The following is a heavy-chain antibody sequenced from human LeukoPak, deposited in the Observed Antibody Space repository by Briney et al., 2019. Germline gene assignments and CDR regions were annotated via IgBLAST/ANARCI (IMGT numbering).Heavy chain of an antibody. CDR2: IKQDGSEK. D-gene: IGHD6-6*01. CDR3: ARFQKGYLGTARSLDY. V-gene: IGHV3-7*01. CDR1: GFTFSSYW. Sequence: PGGSLRLSCAASGFTFSSYWMSWVRQAPGKGLEWVANIKQDGSEKYYVDSVKGRFSISRDNAKNSLYLQMNSLRAEETAVYYCARFQKGYLGTARSLDYWGQGTLVTVSS. J-gene: IGHJ4*02.